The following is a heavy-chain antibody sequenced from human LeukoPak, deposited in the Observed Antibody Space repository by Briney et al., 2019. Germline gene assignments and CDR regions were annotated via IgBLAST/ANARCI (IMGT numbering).Heavy chain of an antibody. J-gene: IGHJ5*02. V-gene: IGHV4-30-4*01. CDR1: GGSISSGDYY. CDR2: IYYSGST. D-gene: IGHD3-10*01. CDR3: ATDISITMVRGVIPDRLVWPS. Sequence: SETLSLTCTVSGGSISSGDYYWSWIRQPPGKGLEWIGYIYYSGSTYYNPSLKSRVTISVDTSKNQFSLKLSSVTAADTAVYYCATDISITMVRGVIPDRLVWPSWGQGTLVTVSS.